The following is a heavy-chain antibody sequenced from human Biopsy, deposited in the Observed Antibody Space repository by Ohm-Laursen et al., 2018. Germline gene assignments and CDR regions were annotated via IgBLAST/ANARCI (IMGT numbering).Heavy chain of an antibody. D-gene: IGHD3-3*01. CDR1: GYTFTAYG. V-gene: IGHV1-18*04. CDR3: ARDPGYDFWSGSDPFDI. Sequence: SVKVSCKTSGYTFTAYGISWVRQAPGQGLEWMGWISTYNDDTNIAQKFQGRVSMTTDTSTWTAYMELRSLRSGDTAIYFCARDPGYDFWSGSDPFDIWGQGTLVTVS. CDR2: ISTYNDDT. J-gene: IGHJ3*02.